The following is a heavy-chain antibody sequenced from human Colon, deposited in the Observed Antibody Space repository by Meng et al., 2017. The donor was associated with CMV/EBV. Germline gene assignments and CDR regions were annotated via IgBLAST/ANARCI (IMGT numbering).Heavy chain of an antibody. CDR3: ASSIAAADPYGMDV. D-gene: IGHD6-13*01. CDR1: GGSFSGYY. Sequence: SETLSLTCAVYGGSFSGYYWSWIRQPPGKGLEWIGEINHSGSTNYIPSLKSRVTISVDTSKNQFSLKLSSVTAADTAVYYCASSIAAADPYGMDVWGQGTTVTVSS. V-gene: IGHV4-34*01. CDR2: INHSGST. J-gene: IGHJ6*02.